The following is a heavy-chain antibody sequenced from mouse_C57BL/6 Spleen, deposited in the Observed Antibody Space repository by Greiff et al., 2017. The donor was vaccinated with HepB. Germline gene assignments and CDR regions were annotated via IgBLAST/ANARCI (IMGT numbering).Heavy chain of an antibody. CDR3: ASYDGPWYFDV. V-gene: IGHV2-2*01. J-gene: IGHJ1*03. D-gene: IGHD2-3*01. Sequence: VQLKESGPGLVQPSQSLSITCTVSGFSLTSYGVHWVRQSPGKGLEWLGVIWSGGSTDYNAAFISRLSISKDNSKSQVFFKMNSLQADDTAIYYCASYDGPWYFDVWGTGTTVTVSS. CDR2: IWSGGST. CDR1: GFSLTSYG.